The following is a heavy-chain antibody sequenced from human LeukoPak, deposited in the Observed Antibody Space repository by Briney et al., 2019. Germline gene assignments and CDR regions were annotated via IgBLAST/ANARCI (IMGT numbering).Heavy chain of an antibody. J-gene: IGHJ5*02. V-gene: IGHV4-61*08. CDR1: GGSVSSGGYY. Sequence: SETLSLTCTVSGGSVSSGGYYWNWIWQTPGKGLEWIGYIYYGGSTNYNPSLKSRVTISVDTSKNQFSLKLSSVTAADTAVYYCATDYEQQLAPWGQGTLVTVSS. CDR2: IYYGGST. D-gene: IGHD6-13*01. CDR3: ATDYEQQLAP.